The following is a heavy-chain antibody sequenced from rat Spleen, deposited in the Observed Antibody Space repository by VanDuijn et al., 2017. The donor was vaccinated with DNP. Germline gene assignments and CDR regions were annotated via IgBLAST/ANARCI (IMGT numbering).Heavy chain of an antibody. CDR1: GFTFSNYG. J-gene: IGHJ3*01. CDR2: ISISGSTT. CDR3: ARQRVMYTTATGFAY. Sequence: EVQLVASGGGLVQFGRSLKLSCAASGFTFSNYGMAWVRQAPKKGLEWVATISISGSTTSYPDSVKGRFTISRDNAKSCLYLNMNSLKSEDTATYYCARQRVMYTTATGFAYWGQGTLVTVSS. V-gene: IGHV5S13*01. D-gene: IGHD1-6*01.